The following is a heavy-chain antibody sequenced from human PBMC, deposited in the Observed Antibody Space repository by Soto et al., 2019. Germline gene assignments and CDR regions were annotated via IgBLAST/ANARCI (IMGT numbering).Heavy chain of an antibody. J-gene: IGHJ4*02. CDR3: TATYYDFWSGSY. D-gene: IGHD3-3*01. CDR1: GFTFGDYA. Sequence: GGSLRLSCTASGFTFGDYAMIWFRQAPGKGLEWVGFITSKAYGGTTDYAAPVKGRFTISRDDSKNTLYLQMNSLKTEDTAVYYCTATYYDFWSGSYWGQGTLVTVSS. V-gene: IGHV3-49*03. CDR2: ITSKAYGGTT.